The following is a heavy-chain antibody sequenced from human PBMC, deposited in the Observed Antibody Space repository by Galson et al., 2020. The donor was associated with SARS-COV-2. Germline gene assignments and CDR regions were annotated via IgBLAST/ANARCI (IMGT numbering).Heavy chain of an antibody. Sequence: SETLSLTCTVSGGSISSSSYYWGWIRQPPGKGLEWIGSIYYSGSTYYNPSLKSRVTISVDTSKNQFSLKLSSVTAADTAVYYCARHSFFGHRDMMYTSWFDYWGQGTLVTVSS. J-gene: IGHJ4*02. CDR3: ARHSFFGHRDMMYTSWFDY. V-gene: IGHV4-39*01. CDR2: IYYSGST. D-gene: IGHD3-3*02. CDR1: GGSISSSSYY.